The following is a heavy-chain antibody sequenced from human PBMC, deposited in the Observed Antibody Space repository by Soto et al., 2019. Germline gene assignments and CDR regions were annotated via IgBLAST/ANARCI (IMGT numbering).Heavy chain of an antibody. CDR1: GGSISSYY. CDR2: IYYSGIT. V-gene: IGHV4-59*08. Sequence: PSETLSLTCTVSGGSISSYYWSWIRQPPGKGLEWIGYIYYSGITNYNPSLKSRVTISVDTSKNQFSLKLSSVTAADTAVYYCARAGLEWSYNWFDPWGQGTLVTVSS. J-gene: IGHJ5*02. CDR3: ARAGLEWSYNWFDP. D-gene: IGHD3-3*01.